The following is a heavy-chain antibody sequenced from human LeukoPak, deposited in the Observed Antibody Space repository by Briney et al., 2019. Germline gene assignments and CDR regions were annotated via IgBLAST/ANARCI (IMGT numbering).Heavy chain of an antibody. V-gene: IGHV4-31*03. CDR2: IYYSGST. Sequence: SETLSLTCTVSCGSISSGGYYWSWIRQHPGNGLEWIGYIYYSGSTYYNPSLKSRVTISVDTSKNQFSLKLSSVTAADTAVYYCARDGGYCSSTSCPPSYGMDVWGQGTTVTVSS. D-gene: IGHD2-2*01. CDR3: ARDGGYCSSTSCPPSYGMDV. J-gene: IGHJ6*02. CDR1: CGSISSGGYY.